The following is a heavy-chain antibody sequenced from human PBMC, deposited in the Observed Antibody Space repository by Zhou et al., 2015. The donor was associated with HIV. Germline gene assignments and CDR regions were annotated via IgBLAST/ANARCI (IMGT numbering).Heavy chain of an antibody. CDR3: ARGAYYDSSGYYWGPFDY. J-gene: IGHJ4*02. CDR2: FNPSGGST. Sequence: QVQLVQSGAEVKKPGASVKVSCTASGYTVTSYYMHWVRQAPGQGLEWMGRFNPSGGSTIYAQKFQGRVTMTRDTSTSTLYMELSSLRSEDTAVYYCARGAYYDSSGYYWGPFDYWGQGTLVTVSS. D-gene: IGHD3-22*01. V-gene: IGHV1-46*01. CDR1: GYTVTSYY.